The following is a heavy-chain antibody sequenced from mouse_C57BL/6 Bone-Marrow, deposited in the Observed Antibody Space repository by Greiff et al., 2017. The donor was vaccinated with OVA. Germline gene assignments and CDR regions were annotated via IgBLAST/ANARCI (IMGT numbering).Heavy chain of an antibody. Sequence: QVQLQQPGAELVRPGSSVKLSCKASGYTFTSYWMDWVKQRPGQGLEWIGNIYPSDSETHYNQKFKDKATLTVDKSSSTAYMQLSSLTSEDSAVYYCARGRAYDGYYDYFDDWGQGTTLTVSS. D-gene: IGHD2-3*01. CDR1: GYTFTSYW. V-gene: IGHV1-61*01. CDR2: IYPSDSET. J-gene: IGHJ2*01. CDR3: ARGRAYDGYYDYFDD.